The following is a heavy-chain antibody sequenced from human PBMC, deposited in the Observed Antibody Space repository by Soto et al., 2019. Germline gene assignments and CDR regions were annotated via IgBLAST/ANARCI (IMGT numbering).Heavy chain of an antibody. CDR1: GDNISSGGYY. V-gene: IGHV4-31*03. CDR3: ACLYPLVEIPTSMVWFDP. CDR2: IFYSGYN. D-gene: IGHD2-15*01. J-gene: IGHJ5*02. Sequence: QVQLQQSGPGLVKPSQTLSLTCTVSGDNISSGGYYWRWIRQSPGKGLEWIGYIFYSGYNYYNPSLNRRLAISEDSSRNQFALRLPPATAAEAAVYFCACLYPLVEIPTSMVWFDPRGQGTLVTV.